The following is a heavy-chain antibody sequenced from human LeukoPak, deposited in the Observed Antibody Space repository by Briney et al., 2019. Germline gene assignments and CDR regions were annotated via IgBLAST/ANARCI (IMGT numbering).Heavy chain of an antibody. Sequence: GGSLRLSCAASGFTFSSYWMHWVRQAPGKGLVWVSRINSDGSITTYADAVRGRFTISRDNAKSTLYLQMNSLRAEDTAVYYCASSTQISKYADYWGQGALVTVSS. V-gene: IGHV3-74*01. CDR3: ASSTQISKYADY. CDR1: GFTFSSYW. J-gene: IGHJ4*02. D-gene: IGHD2-2*01. CDR2: INSDGSIT.